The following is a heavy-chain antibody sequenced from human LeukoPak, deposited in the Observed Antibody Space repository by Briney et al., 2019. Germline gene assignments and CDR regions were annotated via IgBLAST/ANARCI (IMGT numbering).Heavy chain of an antibody. Sequence: QPGRSLRLSCAASGFTFSSYGMHWVRQAPGQGLEWVARTRKKAKGYTTEYAASVGGRFTISRDDSKNSVDLQMNSLITEDTAVYYCARAQSDSSGYYYVGDYWGQGTLVTVSS. J-gene: IGHJ4*02. CDR1: GFTFSSYG. CDR3: ARAQSDSSGYYYVGDY. CDR2: TRKKAKGYTT. V-gene: IGHV3-72*01. D-gene: IGHD3-22*01.